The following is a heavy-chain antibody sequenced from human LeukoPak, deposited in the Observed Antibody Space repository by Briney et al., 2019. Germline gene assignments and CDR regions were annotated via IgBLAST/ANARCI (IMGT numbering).Heavy chain of an antibody. Sequence: SETLSLTCTVSGDSISSYYWSWIRQPPGKGLEWIGYIYTSGGTNYIPSLKGRVTISIDTSKNQFSLRLSSVTAADSAVYYCARLTRLSTSPDRYYLDYWGQGTLVTVSS. D-gene: IGHD6-6*01. CDR3: ARLTRLSTSPDRYYLDY. J-gene: IGHJ4*02. V-gene: IGHV4-4*09. CDR1: GDSISSYY. CDR2: IYTSGGT.